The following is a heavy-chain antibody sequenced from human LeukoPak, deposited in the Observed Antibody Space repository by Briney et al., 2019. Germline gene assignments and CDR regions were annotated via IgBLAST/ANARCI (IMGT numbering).Heavy chain of an antibody. V-gene: IGHV4-59*01. D-gene: IGHD5-18*01. CDR3: ARAGYSYGELDY. Sequence: SETLSLTCTVSGGSISSYYWSWIRQPPGKGLEWIGYIYYSGSTNYNPSLKSRVTISVDTSKNQFSLKLSSVTAADKAVYYCARAGYSYGELDYWGQGTLVTVSS. J-gene: IGHJ4*02. CDR2: IYYSGST. CDR1: GGSISSYY.